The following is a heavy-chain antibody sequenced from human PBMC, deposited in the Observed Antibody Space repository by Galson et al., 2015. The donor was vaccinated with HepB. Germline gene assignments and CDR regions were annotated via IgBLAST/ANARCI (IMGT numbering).Heavy chain of an antibody. CDR3: ARGPRWLLSDYNNLDV. J-gene: IGHJ6*02. Sequence: ETLSLTCAVYGGSFSGYDWTWIRQPPGKGLQWIGEVNHRGSTKYNPSLKSRVTISVNSPKNQFSLRLTSLTAADTALYYCARGPRWLLSDYNNLDVWGQGSSVTVSS. D-gene: IGHD5-12*01. CDR2: VNHRGST. V-gene: IGHV4-34*01. CDR1: GGSFSGYD.